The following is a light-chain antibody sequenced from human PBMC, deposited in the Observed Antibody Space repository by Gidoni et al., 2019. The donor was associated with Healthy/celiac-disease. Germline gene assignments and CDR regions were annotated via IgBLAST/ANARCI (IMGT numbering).Light chain of an antibody. CDR2: GAS. J-gene: IGKJ4*01. CDR3: QQYNNWPPMLT. Sequence: EIVMTQSPATLSVSPGDRATLSCRASQSVSSNLAWYQQKPGQAPRLLIYGASIRAPGIPARFSGSGSGTEFTLTISILQSEDFAVYYCQQYNNWPPMLTFGGGTKVEIK. V-gene: IGKV3D-15*03. CDR1: QSVSSN.